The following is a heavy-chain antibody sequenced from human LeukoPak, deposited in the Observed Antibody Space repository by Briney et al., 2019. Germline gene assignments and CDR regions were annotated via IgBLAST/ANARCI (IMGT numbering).Heavy chain of an antibody. D-gene: IGHD6-13*01. J-gene: IGHJ6*02. CDR2: IKQDGSEK. CDR3: ATSPLIAAAGTGYYYGMDV. CDR1: GFTFSSYW. V-gene: IGHV3-7*01. Sequence: GGSLRLSCAASGFTFSSYWMSWVRQAPGKGLEWVANIKQDGSEKYYVDSVKGRFTISRDNAKNSLYLQMNSLRAEDTAVYYCATSPLIAAAGTGYYYGMDVWGQGTTVTVSS.